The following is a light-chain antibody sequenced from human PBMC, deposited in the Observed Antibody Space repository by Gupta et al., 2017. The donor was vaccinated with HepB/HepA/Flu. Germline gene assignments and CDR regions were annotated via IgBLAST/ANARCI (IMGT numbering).Light chain of an antibody. Sequence: DIQXTQXXSTLSSVGGRVTITCRASQSISSWLAWYQQKPGKAPKLLIYKASSLESGVPSRFSGSGSGTEFTLTISSLQPDDFATYYCQQYNSYSWTFGQGTKVEIK. CDR1: QSISSW. CDR3: QQYNSYSWT. J-gene: IGKJ1*01. V-gene: IGKV1-5*03. CDR2: KAS.